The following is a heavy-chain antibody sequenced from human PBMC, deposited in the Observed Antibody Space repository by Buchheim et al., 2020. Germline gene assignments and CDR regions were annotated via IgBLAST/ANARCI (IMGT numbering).Heavy chain of an antibody. V-gene: IGHV1-46*01. J-gene: IGHJ6*03. D-gene: IGHD4-11*01. CDR3: AREETTVTTGVYYYYMDV. CDR1: GYTFTSYY. Sequence: QVQLVQSGAEVKKPGASVKVSCKASGYTFTSYYMHWVRQAPGQGLEWMGIINPSGGSTSYAQKFQGRVTMTRDTSTRTVYMELSSLRSEDTAVYYCAREETTVTTGVYYYYMDVWGKGTT. CDR2: INPSGGST.